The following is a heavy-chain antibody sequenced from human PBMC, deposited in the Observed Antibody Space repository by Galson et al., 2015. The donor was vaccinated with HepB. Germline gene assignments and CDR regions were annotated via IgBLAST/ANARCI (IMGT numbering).Heavy chain of an antibody. CDR1: GYTFTSYA. CDR3: ARVSFSPYNPNYYGSGSYYNNWFDP. D-gene: IGHD3-10*01. J-gene: IGHJ5*02. Sequence: SVKVSCKASGYTFTSYAMNWVRQAPGQGLEWMGWINTNTGNPTYAQGFTGRFVFSLDTSVSTAYLQISSLKAEDTAVYYCARVSFSPYNPNYYGSGSYYNNWFDPWGQGTLVTVSS. V-gene: IGHV7-4-1*02. CDR2: INTNTGNP.